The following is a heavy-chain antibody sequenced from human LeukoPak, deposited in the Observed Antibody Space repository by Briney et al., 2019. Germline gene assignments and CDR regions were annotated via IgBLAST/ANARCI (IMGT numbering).Heavy chain of an antibody. CDR2: IRSKAYGGTT. Sequence: GGSLRLSCTASGFTFGDYAMSWFRQAPGKGLEWVGFIRSKAYGGTTEYAASVKGRFTISRDDSKSIAYLQMNSLKTEDTAVYYCTRAPFFDSSGYPDYWGQGTLVTVSS. CDR3: TRAPFFDSSGYPDY. V-gene: IGHV3-49*03. J-gene: IGHJ4*02. CDR1: GFTFGDYA. D-gene: IGHD3-22*01.